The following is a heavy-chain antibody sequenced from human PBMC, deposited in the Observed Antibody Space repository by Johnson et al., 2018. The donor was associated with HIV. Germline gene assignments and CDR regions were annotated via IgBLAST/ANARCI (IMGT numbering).Heavy chain of an antibody. J-gene: IGHJ3*02. D-gene: IGHD4-17*01. Sequence: QVQLVESGGGVVQPGSSLRLSCAASGFTCISYAMHWVRQAPGKGLEWVAVISYDGSKKYYPDSVKGRFTISRDNSKNTLYLQMDSLRAEDTAVYYCAKIRTTGTGDAFDIWGQGTMVTVSA. CDR2: ISYDGSKK. CDR1: GFTCISYA. V-gene: IGHV3-30*18. CDR3: AKIRTTGTGDAFDI.